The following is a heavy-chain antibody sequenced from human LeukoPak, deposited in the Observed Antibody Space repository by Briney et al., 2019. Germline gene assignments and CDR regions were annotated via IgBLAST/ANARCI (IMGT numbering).Heavy chain of an antibody. Sequence: GGSLRLSCAASGFTFSSYWMHWVRQAPGKGLGWVSRIKSDGSTNYAGSVKGRFTISRDNAKNTVSLQMNSLRAEDTGVYYCARAPSEIGGYYPEYFRHWGQGTLVTVSS. D-gene: IGHD3-22*01. CDR3: ARAPSEIGGYYPEYFRH. J-gene: IGHJ1*01. CDR2: IKSDGST. CDR1: GFTFSSYW. V-gene: IGHV3-74*01.